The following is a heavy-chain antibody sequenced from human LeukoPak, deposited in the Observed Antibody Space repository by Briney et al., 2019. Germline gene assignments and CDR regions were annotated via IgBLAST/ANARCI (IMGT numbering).Heavy chain of an antibody. V-gene: IGHV1-46*01. CDR1: GYTFINYY. J-gene: IGHJ4*02. CDR2: INPSGGGT. Sequence: ASVKVSCKASGYTFINYYIHWVRQAPGQGFEWVGLINPSGGGTSYAQKFQGRVSMTRDTSTDTVYMDLSRLRSEDTAVYYCARGPSDYTWAWFDYWGQGTLVTVSS. CDR3: ARGPSDYTWAWFDY. D-gene: IGHD4-11*01.